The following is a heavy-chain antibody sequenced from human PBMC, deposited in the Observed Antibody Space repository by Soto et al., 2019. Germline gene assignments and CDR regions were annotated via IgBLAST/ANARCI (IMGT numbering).Heavy chain of an antibody. D-gene: IGHD3-9*01. CDR1: GYTFTVYY. CDR2: INPNSGGT. CDR3: AREKLRYLGYDY. V-gene: IGHV1-2*04. Sequence: ASVKVSCKASGYTFTVYYMHWVRQAPGQGLEWMGWINPNSGGTNYAQKFQGWVTMTRDTSISAAYMELSRLRSDDTAVYYCAREKLRYLGYDYWGQGTLVTVSS. J-gene: IGHJ4*02.